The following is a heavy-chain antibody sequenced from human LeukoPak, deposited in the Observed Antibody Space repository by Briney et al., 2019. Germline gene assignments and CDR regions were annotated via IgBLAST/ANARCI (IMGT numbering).Heavy chain of an antibody. D-gene: IGHD3-3*01. J-gene: IGHJ4*02. CDR3: VKDQAVIIKYYFDY. CDR2: ISASGGNT. CDR1: GFTFSTYA. V-gene: IGHV3-23*01. Sequence: GGSLRLSCAASGFTFSTYAMSWVRQAPGKGLEWVSAISASGGNTYYADSVKGRFTISRDNSKNTLYLQLNSLKAEDTAVYYCVKDQAVIIKYYFDYWGQGTLVTVSS.